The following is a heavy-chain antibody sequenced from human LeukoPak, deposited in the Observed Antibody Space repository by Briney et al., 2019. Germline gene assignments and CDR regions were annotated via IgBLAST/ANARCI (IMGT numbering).Heavy chain of an antibody. CDR3: ARGYCSSTSCYRGHYYYYYGMDV. CDR2: INHSGST. V-gene: IGHV4-34*01. Sequence: SEPLSLTCAVYGGSFSGYYWSWIRQPPGKGLEWIGEINHSGSTNYNPSLKSRVTISVDTSKNQFSLKLSSVTAADTAVYYCARGYCSSTSCYRGHYYYYYGMDVWGQGTTVTVSS. J-gene: IGHJ6*02. D-gene: IGHD2-2*01. CDR1: GGSFSGYY.